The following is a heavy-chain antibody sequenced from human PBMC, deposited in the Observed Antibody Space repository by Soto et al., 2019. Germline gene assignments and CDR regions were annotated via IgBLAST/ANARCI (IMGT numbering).Heavy chain of an antibody. J-gene: IGHJ4*02. V-gene: IGHV4-34*01. CDR3: ARERDSFLAAIYYFDN. Sequence: QVQLQQWGAGLLKPSETLSLTCAVYVGSLNGNYWTWLRQTPGKGLEWVGEISPRGSTTYNPSLKSRVGISLDTSKDQFSLKMKSVTAADTAVYYCARERDSFLAAIYYFDNWGQGTVVTVSS. D-gene: IGHD6-19*01. CDR1: VGSLNGNY. CDR2: ISPRGST.